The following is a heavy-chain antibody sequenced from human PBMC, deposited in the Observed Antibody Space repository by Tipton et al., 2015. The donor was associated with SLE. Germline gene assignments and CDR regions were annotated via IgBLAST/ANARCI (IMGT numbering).Heavy chain of an antibody. CDR2: VSTTGSA. V-gene: IGHV4-4*07. D-gene: IGHD2-21*01. CDR3: AVNVVVKVQVDY. CDR1: GGSTSSYF. J-gene: IGHJ4*02. Sequence: TLSLTCTFSGGSTSSYFWTWIRQTAGKGLEWIGHVSTTGSARYNPSLKSRITMSIDTSKTEFSLKLTSVTAADTAVYYCAVNVVVKVQVDYWGPGALVTVSS.